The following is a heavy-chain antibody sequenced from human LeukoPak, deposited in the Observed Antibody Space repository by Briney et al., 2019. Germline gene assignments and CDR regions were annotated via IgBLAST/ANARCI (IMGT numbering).Heavy chain of an antibody. J-gene: IGHJ4*02. D-gene: IGHD6-13*01. V-gene: IGHV3-7*04. Sequence: PGGSLRLSCVASGFTFKNYWESWVRQAPGKGLEWVANIEADGTEKYYVDSVKGRFTVSRDNARNSLYLQMSSLRVEDTAVYYCARDPAAWDYWGQGTLVTVSS. CDR2: IEADGTEK. CDR3: ARDPAAWDY. CDR1: GFTFKNYW.